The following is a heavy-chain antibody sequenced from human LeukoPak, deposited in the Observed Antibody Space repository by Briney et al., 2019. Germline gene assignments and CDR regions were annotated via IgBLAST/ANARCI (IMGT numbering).Heavy chain of an antibody. CDR3: AREAYSSGWYGFVLGYTKNWFDP. CDR2: IYHSGST. D-gene: IGHD6-19*01. V-gene: IGHV4-39*07. CDR1: GDSINRSPYY. J-gene: IGHJ5*02. Sequence: PSETLSLTCTVSGDSINRSPYYWGWVRQPPGKGLEWIGSIYHSGSTYYNPSLKSRVTISVDTSKNQFSLKLSSVTAADTAVYYCAREAYSSGWYGFVLGYTKNWFDPWGRGTLVTVSS.